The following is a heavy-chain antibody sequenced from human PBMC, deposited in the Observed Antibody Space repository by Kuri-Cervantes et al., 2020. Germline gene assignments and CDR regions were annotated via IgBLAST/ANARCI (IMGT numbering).Heavy chain of an antibody. J-gene: IGHJ3*02. CDR1: GFTFSSYG. CDR3: ARVRVSSWYQDDAFDI. CDR2: ISYDGSNK. Sequence: GESLKISCAASGFTFSSYGMHWVRQAPGKGLEWVAVISYDGSNKYYADSVKGRFTISRDNSKNSLYLQMNSLRAEDTAVYYCARVRVSSWYQDDAFDIWGQGTMVTVSS. D-gene: IGHD6-13*01. V-gene: IGHV3-30*12.